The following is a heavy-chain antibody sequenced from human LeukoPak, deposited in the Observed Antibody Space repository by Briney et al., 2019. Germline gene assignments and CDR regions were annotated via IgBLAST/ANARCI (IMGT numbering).Heavy chain of an antibody. D-gene: IGHD7-27*01. V-gene: IGHV4-59*01. J-gene: IGHJ6*02. CDR2: IYYSGST. CDR1: GGSISSYY. Sequence: SETLSLTCTVSGGSISSYYWSWIRQPPGKGLEWIGYIYYSGSTNYNPSLKSRVTISVDTSKNQFSLKLSSVTAADTAVYYCARDTVPKLGGMDVWGQGTTVTVSS. CDR3: ARDTVPKLGGMDV.